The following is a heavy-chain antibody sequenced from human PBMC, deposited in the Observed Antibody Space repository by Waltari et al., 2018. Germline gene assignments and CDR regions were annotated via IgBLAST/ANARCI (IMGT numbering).Heavy chain of an antibody. CDR1: GFTVSSNY. CDR2: IYRGGST. Sequence: EVQLVESGGGLIQPGGSLRLSCAASGFTVSSNYMSWVRQAPGKGLEWVSVIYRGGSTYYADTVKGRFTISRDNSKTTLYLQMNSLRAEDTAVYYCARADRPGSGSFYWGQGTLVTVSS. J-gene: IGHJ4*02. CDR3: ARADRPGSGSFY. D-gene: IGHD3-10*01. V-gene: IGHV3-53*01.